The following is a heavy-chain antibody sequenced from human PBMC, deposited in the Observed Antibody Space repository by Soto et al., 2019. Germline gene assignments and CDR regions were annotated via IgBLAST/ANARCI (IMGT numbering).Heavy chain of an antibody. D-gene: IGHD6-13*01. CDR2: ISYDGNNK. V-gene: IGHV3-30-3*01. CDR3: ARPAAGYYFDY. Sequence: QVQLVESGGGVVQPGRSLRLSCAASGFTFSRYAMHWVRQAPGKGLEWVAFISYDGNNKNYADSVKGRFTISRDNSKNTLYLQLNSLRAEDTAVYYCARPAAGYYFDYWGQGTLVTVSS. J-gene: IGHJ4*02. CDR1: GFTFSRYA.